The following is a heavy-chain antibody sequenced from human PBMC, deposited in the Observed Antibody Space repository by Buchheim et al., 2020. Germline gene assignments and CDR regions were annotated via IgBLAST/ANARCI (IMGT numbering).Heavy chain of an antibody. J-gene: IGHJ4*02. Sequence: EVQLVESGGGLVQPGGSLRLSCAASGFTFSSYWMSWVRQAPGKGLEWVANIKQDGSEKYYVDSVKGRFTISSANAKNSLFLQMSSLRAEDTAFYYCARDNPWSTIDYWGQGTL. D-gene: IGHD1-14*01. CDR3: ARDNPWSTIDY. V-gene: IGHV3-7*01. CDR2: IKQDGSEK. CDR1: GFTFSSYW.